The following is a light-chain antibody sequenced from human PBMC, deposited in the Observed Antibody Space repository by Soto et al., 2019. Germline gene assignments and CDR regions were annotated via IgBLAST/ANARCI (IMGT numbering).Light chain of an antibody. CDR1: SSDVGGYNY. CDR3: SSYTSSSTLV. Sequence: QSALTQPASVSGSPGQSITISCTGTSSDVGGYNYVSWYQQHPGKAPKLMIYDVSNRPSGVSNRFSGSKSGNTASLTISGLHAEYEADYYCSSYTSSSTLVFGGGTKLTVL. CDR2: DVS. V-gene: IGLV2-14*01. J-gene: IGLJ2*01.